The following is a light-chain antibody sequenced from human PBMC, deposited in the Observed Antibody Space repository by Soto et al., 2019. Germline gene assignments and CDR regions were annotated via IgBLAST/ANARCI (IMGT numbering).Light chain of an antibody. CDR2: GAA. V-gene: IGKV3-20*01. CDR1: QTISSDY. CDR3: QRYGSSPT. J-gene: IGKJ1*01. Sequence: DIVLTQSPGTLSLSPGERATLSCRASQTISSDYLAWYQQKPGQAPRLLIFGAATRAADIPDRFSGSGSATDFTLTISRLEPEEFAGYYCQRYGSSPTFGQGTKVDIK.